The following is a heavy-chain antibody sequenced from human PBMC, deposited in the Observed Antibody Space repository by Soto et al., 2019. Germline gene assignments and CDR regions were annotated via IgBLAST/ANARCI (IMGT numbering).Heavy chain of an antibody. Sequence: ETLSLTCTVSGASISSSSYYCGWIRDPPGKGLEWIGSIYYSGSTYYNPSLKSRVTISVDTSKNQFSLKLSSVTAADTAVYYCATYYYDSSGYPTKFDPWGQGTLVTVSS. J-gene: IGHJ5*02. CDR2: IYYSGST. V-gene: IGHV4-39*01. CDR3: ATYYYDSSGYPTKFDP. CDR1: GASISSSSYY. D-gene: IGHD3-22*01.